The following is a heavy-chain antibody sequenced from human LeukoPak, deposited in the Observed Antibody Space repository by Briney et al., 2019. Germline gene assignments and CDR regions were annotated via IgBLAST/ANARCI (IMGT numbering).Heavy chain of an antibody. V-gene: IGHV1-8*02. CDR1: GYTFTSYG. Sequence: ASVKVSCKASGYTFTSYGISWVRQAPGQGLEWMGWMNPNSGNTRYAQKFQGRVTMTRNTSISTAYMGLSSLRSEDTAVYYCAKNYDFLTGYANWGQGTLVTVSS. CDR2: MNPNSGNT. D-gene: IGHD3-9*01. J-gene: IGHJ4*02. CDR3: AKNYDFLTGYAN.